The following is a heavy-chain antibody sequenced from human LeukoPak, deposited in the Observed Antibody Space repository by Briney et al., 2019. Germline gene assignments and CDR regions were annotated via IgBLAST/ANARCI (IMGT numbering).Heavy chain of an antibody. Sequence: GGSLRLSCAASGFTFSGYAFHWVRQAPGKGLEGVAVISYDGGNKYYADSVTGRFLISRDNSKNTIYLLIYSLKPEDTAVYYCARDRGPTIAVPYYFDYWGQGALVTVSS. CDR1: GFTFSGYA. J-gene: IGHJ4*02. CDR2: ISYDGGNK. CDR3: ARDRGPTIAVPYYFDY. D-gene: IGHD2-15*01. V-gene: IGHV3-30*04.